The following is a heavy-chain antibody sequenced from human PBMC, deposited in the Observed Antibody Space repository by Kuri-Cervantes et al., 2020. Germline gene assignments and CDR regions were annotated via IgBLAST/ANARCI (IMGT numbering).Heavy chain of an antibody. CDR2: VSRRSGGGAI. CDR1: GFPFSDYD. V-gene: IGHV3-48*01. CDR3: ARDSSVGELIQLWPMDV. J-gene: IGHJ6*04. Sequence: GESLKISCVASGFPFSDYDMSWVRQAPGKGPEWVSYVSRRSGGGAIFYADSVRGRFTISRDNAKNSLYLQMNSLTAEDTAVYYCARDSSVGELIQLWPMDVWGKGTTVTVSS. D-gene: IGHD3-10*01.